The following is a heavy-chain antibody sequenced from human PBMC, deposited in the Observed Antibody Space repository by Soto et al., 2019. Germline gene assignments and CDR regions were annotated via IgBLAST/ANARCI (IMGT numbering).Heavy chain of an antibody. D-gene: IGHD4-17*01. CDR2: IYYSGST. J-gene: IGHJ4*01. V-gene: IGHV4-31*03. CDR1: GGSISSGGYY. Sequence: SETLSLTCTVSGGSISSGGYYWSWFRQHPGKGLEWIGYIYYSGSTYYNPSLKSRATISVDTSQNRFSLKLISVIAADTAVYCCGSGVAYGDPSFDQWGQGTLVTASS. CDR3: GSGVAYGDPSFDQ.